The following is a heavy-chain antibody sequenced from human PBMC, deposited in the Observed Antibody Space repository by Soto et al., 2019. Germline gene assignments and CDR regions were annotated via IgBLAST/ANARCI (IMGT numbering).Heavy chain of an antibody. V-gene: IGHV3-20*04. Sequence: WRSLRLSWTAAGGTIDNYGRSWVSKIPRKSLEWFSGMYWKDGNTHSADSVKGRFTISRDNAKNSLFLQLNSLRAEDTALYFCVRPADYRLGSYWYFFDFWGQGALVTVSS. J-gene: IGHJ4*02. D-gene: IGHD3-10*01. CDR3: VRPADYRLGSYWYFFDF. CDR1: GGTIDNYG. CDR2: MYWKDGNT.